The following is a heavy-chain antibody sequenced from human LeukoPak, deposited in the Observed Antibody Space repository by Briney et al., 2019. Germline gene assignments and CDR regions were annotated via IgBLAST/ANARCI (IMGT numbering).Heavy chain of an antibody. CDR3: AILPTV. Sequence: SETLSLTCTVSGASISGYYWSWIRQTPGKGLQFIGYIYNSVNDYNPSLKSRVIISSGPSKNQFSLRLRSVTAADTAVYYCAILPTVWGQGTLVTVSS. V-gene: IGHV4-59*01. CDR2: IYNSVN. CDR1: GASISGYY. D-gene: IGHD1-14*01. J-gene: IGHJ4*02.